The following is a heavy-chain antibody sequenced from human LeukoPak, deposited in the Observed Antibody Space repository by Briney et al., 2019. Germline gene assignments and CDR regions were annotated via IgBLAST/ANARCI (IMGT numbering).Heavy chain of an antibody. CDR1: GGSFSGYY. CDR2: INHSGST. J-gene: IGHJ4*02. CDR3: ARGTLRVVPWPLDY. Sequence: SETLSLTCAVYGGSFSGYYWSWIRQPPGKGLEWIGEINHSGSTNYNPSLKSRVTISVDTSKDQFSLKLSSVTAADTAVYYCARGTLRVVPWPLDYWGQGTLVTVSS. D-gene: IGHD2-15*01. V-gene: IGHV4-34*01.